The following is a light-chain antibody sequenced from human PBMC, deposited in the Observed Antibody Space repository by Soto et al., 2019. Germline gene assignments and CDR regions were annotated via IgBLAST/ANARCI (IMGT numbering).Light chain of an antibody. Sequence: EIVLTQSPGTLSLSPGEGATLSCRAGQSVSSSQLAWYQQKPGQAPRLLVYGASSRATGIPERFSGSVSETDFTLSISRLEHEDFAEYYCQHYGNSPLTSSQGTRLEIK. CDR3: QHYGNSPLT. CDR1: QSVSSSQ. J-gene: IGKJ5*01. CDR2: GAS. V-gene: IGKV3-20*01.